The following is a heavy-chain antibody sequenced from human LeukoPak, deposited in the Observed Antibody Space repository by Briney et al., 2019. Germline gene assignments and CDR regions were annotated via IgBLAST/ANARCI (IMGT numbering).Heavy chain of an antibody. CDR2: IYHNGST. Sequence: PSETLSLTCTVSGYSISSDYYWGWIRQPPGKGLEWIGSIYHNGSTNYNLSLKSRVTISLDTSKNQFSLKLSSVTAADTAVYYCATNDYGDYVNAFDIWGQGTMVTVSS. CDR3: ATNDYGDYVNAFDI. CDR1: GYSISSDYY. V-gene: IGHV4-38-2*02. D-gene: IGHD4-17*01. J-gene: IGHJ3*02.